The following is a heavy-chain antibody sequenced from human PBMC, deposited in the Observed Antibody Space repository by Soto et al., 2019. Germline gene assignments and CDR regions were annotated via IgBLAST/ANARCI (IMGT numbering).Heavy chain of an antibody. Sequence: PGESLKISCKSSGYSFSSYWIAWVRLMPGKGLEWMGSIYPDDSDTKYSPPFQGQVTISADKSISAAYLQWSSLKASDTAIYYCARNSLTGYYNYYYSMDVWGQGTTVTVS. D-gene: IGHD3-9*01. V-gene: IGHV5-51*01. J-gene: IGHJ6*02. CDR2: IYPDDSDT. CDR3: ARNSLTGYYNYYYSMDV. CDR1: GYSFSSYW.